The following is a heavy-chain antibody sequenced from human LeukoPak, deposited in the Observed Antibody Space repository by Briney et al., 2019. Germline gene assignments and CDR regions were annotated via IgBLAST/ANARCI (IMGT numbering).Heavy chain of an antibody. Sequence: SETLSLTCDVNDESLSGYYWTWIRQAPGKGLEWIAEINYNRQTNYNPSLKSRITISVDTSKKQFSLQLRSVTAADAAVYYCARGEPIYSGSSSYRVAWFDPWGQGTPVTVSS. V-gene: IGHV4-34*01. CDR1: DESLSGYY. D-gene: IGHD2-21*01. J-gene: IGHJ5*02. CDR3: ARGEPIYSGSSSYRVAWFDP. CDR2: INYNRQT.